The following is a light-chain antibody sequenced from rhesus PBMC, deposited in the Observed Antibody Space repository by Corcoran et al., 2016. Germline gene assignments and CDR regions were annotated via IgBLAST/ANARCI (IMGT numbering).Light chain of an antibody. Sequence: QAAPTQPPSVSGSPGQSVTISCTGTSSDVGGYSYVSWYQQHPGKAPKLMIYGVTKRPSGVSARFSGSKSGNTASLTISGLQSEDEAYYYCCSYTISSTYIFGAGTRLTVL. CDR3: CSYTISSTYI. CDR2: GVT. V-gene: IGLV2S7*01. J-gene: IGLJ1*01. CDR1: SSDVGGYSY.